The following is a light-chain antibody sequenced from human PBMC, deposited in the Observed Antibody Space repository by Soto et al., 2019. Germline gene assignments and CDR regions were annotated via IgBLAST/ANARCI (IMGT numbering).Light chain of an antibody. V-gene: IGLV4-69*01. CDR3: QAWSTAIDV. Sequence: QAVVTQSPSASASLGASVKLTCTLSSGHSSYAIAWHQPQPEKGPRYLMELNSDGTNSKGDWIPDRFSGSSSGSERYLIIASLQSEDEGDYLCQAWSTAIDVFGTGTKLTVL. CDR2: LNSDGTN. CDR1: SGHSSYA. J-gene: IGLJ1*01.